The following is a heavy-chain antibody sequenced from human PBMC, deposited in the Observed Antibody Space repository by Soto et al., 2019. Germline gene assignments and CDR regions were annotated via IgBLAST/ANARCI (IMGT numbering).Heavy chain of an antibody. D-gene: IGHD6-19*01. CDR2: IYYSANT. V-gene: IGHV4-59*01. Sequence: ASETLSLTYTVSGGSLSGYYWSWIRQPPGKGLEWIGYIYYSANTNYNPSLKSRVTISGDTSKNTFSLKLSSVTARDTAVYYCARHGLGGGSYYSYVVDVWGQGTTVPVSS. CDR3: ARHGLGGGSYYSYVVDV. J-gene: IGHJ6*02. CDR1: GGSLSGYY.